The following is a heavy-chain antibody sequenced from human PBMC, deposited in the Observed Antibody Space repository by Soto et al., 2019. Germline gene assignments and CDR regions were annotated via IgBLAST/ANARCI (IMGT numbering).Heavy chain of an antibody. Sequence: LSLTCAVSGFFISSGNYWGWIRKPPGKGLEWIGSIFHGGNTYYNPSLKSRVTISVDMSKNQFSLKLNSVTAADTAVYYCARARWYDAFDVWGEGTVVTVSS. D-gene: IGHD2-15*01. CDR1: GFFISSGNY. CDR3: ARARWYDAFDV. J-gene: IGHJ3*01. V-gene: IGHV4-38-2*01. CDR2: IFHGGNT.